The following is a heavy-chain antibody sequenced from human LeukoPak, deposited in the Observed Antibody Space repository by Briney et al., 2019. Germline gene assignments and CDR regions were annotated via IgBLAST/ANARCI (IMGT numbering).Heavy chain of an antibody. CDR2: ISYDGSNE. Sequence: PGGSLRLSCTASGFSFSNYGMHWVRQAPGKGLEWITVISYDGSNEYYADSVKGRFTISRDNSKITLYLQMNSLRAEDTAVYYCARDWEGYCSSTSCYGIYYWGQGTLVTVSS. CDR1: GFSFSNYG. V-gene: IGHV3-30*03. D-gene: IGHD2-2*01. CDR3: ARDWEGYCSSTSCYGIYY. J-gene: IGHJ4*02.